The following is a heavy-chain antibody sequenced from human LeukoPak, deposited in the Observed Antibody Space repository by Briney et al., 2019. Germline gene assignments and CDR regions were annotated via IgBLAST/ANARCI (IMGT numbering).Heavy chain of an antibody. J-gene: IGHJ4*02. CDR2: ISGSGGST. V-gene: IGHV3-23*01. CDR3: AKDRLHYYDSSGYSDFDY. D-gene: IGHD3-22*01. CDR1: GFTFSSYA. Sequence: GGSLRLSCAASGFTFSSYAMSWVRQAPGKGLEWVSGISGSGGSTYFADSVKGRFTVSRDNSKNTLYLQMTSLRAEDTAIYYCAKDRLHYYDSSGYSDFDYWGRGTPVTVSS.